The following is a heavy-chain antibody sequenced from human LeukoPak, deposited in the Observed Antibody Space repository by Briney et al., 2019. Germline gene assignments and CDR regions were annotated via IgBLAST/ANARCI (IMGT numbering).Heavy chain of an antibody. J-gene: IGHJ4*02. D-gene: IGHD6-19*01. CDR1: GYSISSGYY. V-gene: IGHV4-38-2*01. CDR3: ARINSSGWYDFDY. Sequence: SETLSLTCAVSGYSISSGYYWGWIRQPPGKGLEWIGSIYHSGSTYYNPSLKSRVTISVDTSKDQFSLKLSSVTAADTAVYYCARINSSGWYDFDYWGQGTLVTVSS. CDR2: IYHSGST.